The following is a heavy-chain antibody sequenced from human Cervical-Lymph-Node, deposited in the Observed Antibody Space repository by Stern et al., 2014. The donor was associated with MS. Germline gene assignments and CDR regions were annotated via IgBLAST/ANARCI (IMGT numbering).Heavy chain of an antibody. J-gene: IGHJ6*02. CDR1: GGSISSDGFY. V-gene: IGHV4-31*03. CDR2: IYHSGAT. Sequence: MQLVESGPGLVKPSQTLSLTCTVSGGSISSDGFYWNWIRQHPGKGLEWIGYIYHSGATYYNPSLKSRASISADTSKNQFSLKVNSMTAADTAVYYCAREPPYYYGMDVWGQGTSVTVSS. CDR3: AREPPYYYGMDV.